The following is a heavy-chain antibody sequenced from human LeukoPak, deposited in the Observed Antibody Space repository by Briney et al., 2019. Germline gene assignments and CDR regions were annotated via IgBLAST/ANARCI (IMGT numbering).Heavy chain of an antibody. V-gene: IGHV3-21*01. CDR1: GFTFSSYS. Sequence: SGGSLRLSCAASGFTFSSYSMNWVRQAPGKGLEWVSSISSSSSYIYYADSVKGRFTISRDNAKNSLYLQMNSLRAEDTAVYYCARDRRYCSSTSCYQGNWFDPWGKGTTVTVSS. D-gene: IGHD2-2*01. CDR3: ARDRRYCSSTSCYQGNWFDP. CDR2: ISSSSSYI. J-gene: IGHJ6*04.